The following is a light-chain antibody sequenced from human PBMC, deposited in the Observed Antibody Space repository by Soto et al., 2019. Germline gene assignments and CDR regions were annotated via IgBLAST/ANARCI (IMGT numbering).Light chain of an antibody. J-gene: IGLJ1*01. Sequence: QSVLTQPASVSGSPGQSITISCTGTSSDVGGYKFVSWYQQHPGKVPRLMIYEVSNRPSGVSNRFSGSKSGNTASLTISGLQDEDEADYYCSSYTTSSTLEVFGPGTKVTVL. V-gene: IGLV2-14*01. CDR3: SSYTTSSTLEV. CDR2: EVS. CDR1: SSDVGGYKF.